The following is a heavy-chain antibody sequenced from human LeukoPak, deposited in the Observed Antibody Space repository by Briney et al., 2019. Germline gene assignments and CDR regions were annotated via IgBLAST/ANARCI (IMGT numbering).Heavy chain of an antibody. CDR3: ARERLYGMDV. CDR2: IYYSGST. J-gene: IGHJ6*02. V-gene: IGHV4-59*01. Sequence: PSETLSLTCTVSGGSISSYYWSWIRQPPGKGLEWIGYIYYSGSTNYNPSLKSRVTISVDTSKNQFSLKLSSVTAADTAVYYCARERLYGMDVWGQGTTVTASS. CDR1: GGSISSYY.